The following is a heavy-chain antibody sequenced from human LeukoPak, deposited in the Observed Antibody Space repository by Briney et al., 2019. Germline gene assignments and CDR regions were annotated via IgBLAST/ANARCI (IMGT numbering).Heavy chain of an antibody. D-gene: IGHD3-10*01. CDR3: AISSGYYGSGSFYGGPFVY. CDR1: GYTFTGYY. J-gene: IGHJ4*02. CDR2: INPNSGGT. Sequence: ASVKGSCKASGYTFTGYYMHWVRQAPGQGLEWMGWINPNSGGTNYAQKFQGWVTMTRDTSISTAYMELSRLRSDDTAVYYCAISSGYYGSGSFYGGPFVYWGQGTLVTVSS. V-gene: IGHV1-2*04.